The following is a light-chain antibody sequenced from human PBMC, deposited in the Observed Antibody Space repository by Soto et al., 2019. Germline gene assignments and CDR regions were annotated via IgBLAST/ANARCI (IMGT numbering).Light chain of an antibody. Sequence: EIVLTQSPATLSLSPGERATFSCRASQSVGTYLGWYQQKPGQAPRLLIYDASNRATGIPARFSGSGSGTDFTLSISSLEPEDFAVYYWQQRSNWPPYTFGQGTKLEIK. CDR3: QQRSNWPPYT. CDR2: DAS. CDR1: QSVGTY. V-gene: IGKV3-11*01. J-gene: IGKJ2*01.